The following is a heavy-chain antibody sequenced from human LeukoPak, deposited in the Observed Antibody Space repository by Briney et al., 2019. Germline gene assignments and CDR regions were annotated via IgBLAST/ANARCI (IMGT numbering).Heavy chain of an antibody. V-gene: IGHV3-74*01. CDR1: GFTFSSHS. CDR2: INSDGSST. Sequence: GGSLRLSCAASGFTFSSHSMYWVRQAPGKGLVWVSRINSDGSSTNYADSVKGRFTISRDNAKNTLYLQMNSLRAEDTAVFYCVRDLRQCIGGACYAWGQGTLVTVSS. CDR3: VRDLRQCIGGACYA. D-gene: IGHD2-21*02. J-gene: IGHJ5*02.